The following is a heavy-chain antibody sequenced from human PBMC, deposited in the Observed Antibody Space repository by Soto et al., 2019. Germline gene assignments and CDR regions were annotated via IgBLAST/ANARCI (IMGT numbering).Heavy chain of an antibody. CDR3: ERLIDCFTTSSYFAF. Sequence: SXXTLSLPYTVCGGSISTSAFFWTFIRQPPGKGPEGMGSINYSGTTYYTSSLRSRMTISGEPSKNQFSLKRSSVTAADTSFYFCERLIDCFTTSSYFAFWGKGILVPVS. CDR2: INYSGTT. CDR1: GGSISTSAFF. J-gene: IGHJ4*02. D-gene: IGHD2-2*01. V-gene: IGHV4-39*01.